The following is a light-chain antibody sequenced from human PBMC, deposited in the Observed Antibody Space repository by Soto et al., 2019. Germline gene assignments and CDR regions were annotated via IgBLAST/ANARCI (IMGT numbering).Light chain of an antibody. J-gene: IGKJ1*01. CDR2: ASS. CDR3: QQYYRYPRT. V-gene: IGKV1-8*01. CDR1: QHISSF. Sequence: AIRVTPSPSSISASPGDRVTITCRASQHISSFLAWYQQRPGKAPNLLLYASSSLQSGVPSRFSGSGAGTDFTLAISNLQSEEFGTYCCQQYYRYPRTFAQGTKVEIK.